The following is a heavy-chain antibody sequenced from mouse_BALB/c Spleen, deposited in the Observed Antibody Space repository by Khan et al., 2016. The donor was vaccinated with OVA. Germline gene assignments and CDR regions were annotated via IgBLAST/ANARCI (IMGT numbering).Heavy chain of an antibody. Sequence: VQLQQSGPELVKPGASVKMSCKASGYTFTSYVMHWVKQKPGQGLEWIGYISPNSDGSKYNEKFRGKVTLTSDKSSSTAYMELSSLTSEDSAVEYCLRSLYYYGSAYEGFAYWGQGTLVTVAA. J-gene: IGHJ3*01. D-gene: IGHD1-1*01. CDR3: LRSLYYYGSAYEGFAY. CDR2: ISPNSDGS. V-gene: IGHV1S136*01. CDR1: GYTFTSYV.